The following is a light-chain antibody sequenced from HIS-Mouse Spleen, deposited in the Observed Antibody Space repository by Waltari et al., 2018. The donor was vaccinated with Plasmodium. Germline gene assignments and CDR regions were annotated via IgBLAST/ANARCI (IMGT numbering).Light chain of an antibody. J-gene: IGLJ2*01. CDR3: QAWDSSTAV. CDR2: QDS. Sequence: SYELTQPPSVSVSPRQTASIPCSGDNLGDKYACWYQQKPGQSPVPVNYQDSKRPSGIPERFSGSNSGNTATLTISGTQAMDEADYYCQAWDSSTAVFGGGTKLTVL. V-gene: IGLV3-1*01. CDR1: NLGDKY.